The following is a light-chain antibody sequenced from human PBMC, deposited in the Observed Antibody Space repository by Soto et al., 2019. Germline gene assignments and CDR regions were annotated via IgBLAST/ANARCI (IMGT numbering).Light chain of an antibody. Sequence: DIQMTQAPSTLSSSLGDRVTITCRASQGISSYLTWYQQKTGKAPKLLIYAASSLHSGVPSRFSGSASGTDFTLTISSLQPEDFATYYCQQSYSTPQTFGPGTKVDI. J-gene: IGKJ3*01. CDR2: AAS. V-gene: IGKV1-39*01. CDR3: QQSYSTPQT. CDR1: QGISSY.